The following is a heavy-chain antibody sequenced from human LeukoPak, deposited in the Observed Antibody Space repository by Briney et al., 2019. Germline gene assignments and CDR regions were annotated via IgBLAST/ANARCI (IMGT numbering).Heavy chain of an antibody. CDR2: IIPIFGTA. Sequence: ASLKVSCKASGGTFSSYAISWVRQAPGQGLEWMGGIIPIFGTANYAQKFQGRVTITADESTSTAYMELSSLRSEDTAVYYCAREAVAAAGTLVRLGYWGQGTLVTVSS. D-gene: IGHD6-13*01. J-gene: IGHJ4*02. CDR3: AREAVAAAGTLVRLGY. V-gene: IGHV1-69*01. CDR1: GGTFSSYA.